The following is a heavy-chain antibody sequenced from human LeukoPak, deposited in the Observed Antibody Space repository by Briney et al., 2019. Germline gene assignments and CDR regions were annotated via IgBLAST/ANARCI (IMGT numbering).Heavy chain of an antibody. D-gene: IGHD4/OR15-4a*01. V-gene: IGHV4-59*01. J-gene: IGHJ4*02. CDR2: IYYIGST. CDR3: ATIEVHGYSDY. CDR1: GGSIRSYY. Sequence: PSETLSLTCTVSGGSIRSYYWSWIRQPPGKGLEWLGYIYYIGSTKYNPSLKSRVTISVDTSKNQFSLKLTSMTAADTAVYFCATIEVHGYSDYWGQGTLVTVSS.